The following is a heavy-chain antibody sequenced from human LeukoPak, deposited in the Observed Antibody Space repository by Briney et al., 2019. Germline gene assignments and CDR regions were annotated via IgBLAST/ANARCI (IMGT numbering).Heavy chain of an antibody. J-gene: IGHJ6*03. CDR2: ISYDGSNK. CDR1: GFTFSSYA. D-gene: IGHD2-2*01. V-gene: IGHV3-30-3*01. Sequence: GGSLRLSCAASGFTFSSYAMHWVRQAPGKGLEWVAVISYDGSNKYHADSVKGRFTISRDNSKNTLYLQMNSLRAEDTAVYYCARDRGIVVVPAAIAYYMDVWGKGTTVTVSS. CDR3: ARDRGIVVVPAAIAYYMDV.